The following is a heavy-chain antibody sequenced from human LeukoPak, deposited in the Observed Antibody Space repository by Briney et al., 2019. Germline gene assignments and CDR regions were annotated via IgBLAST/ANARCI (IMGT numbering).Heavy chain of an antibody. CDR3: ARDPSSFGGRFDP. Sequence: SETLSLTCTVSGGSISSYYWNWIRQPAGGGLEGIGRSYSSGSTNYNPSVKSRVTMSVDPSKNQFSLKLSYVTAADTAVYYCARDPSSFGGRFDPWGQGTLVAVSS. CDR2: SYSSGST. V-gene: IGHV4-4*07. J-gene: IGHJ5*02. D-gene: IGHD3-10*01. CDR1: GGSISSYY.